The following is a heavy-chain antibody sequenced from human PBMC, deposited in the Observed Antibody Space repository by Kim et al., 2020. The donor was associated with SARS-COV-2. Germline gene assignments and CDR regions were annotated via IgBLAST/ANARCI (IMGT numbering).Heavy chain of an antibody. J-gene: IGHJ4*02. Sequence: GGSLRLSCAASGFTFSSYAMSWVRQAPGKGLEWVSAISGSGGSTYYADSVKGRFTISRDNSKNTLYLQMNSLRAEDTAVYYCAKRALWWELREYYFDYWGQGTLVTVSS. CDR1: GFTFSSYA. CDR2: ISGSGGST. D-gene: IGHD1-26*01. CDR3: AKRALWWELREYYFDY. V-gene: IGHV3-23*01.